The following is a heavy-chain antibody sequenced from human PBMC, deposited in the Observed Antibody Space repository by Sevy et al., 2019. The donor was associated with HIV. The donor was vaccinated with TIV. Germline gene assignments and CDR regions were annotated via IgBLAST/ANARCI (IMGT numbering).Heavy chain of an antibody. CDR3: GRAIASDGSF. J-gene: IGHJ6*02. D-gene: IGHD6-13*01. V-gene: IGHV3-7*01. Sequence: GGSLRLSCAASGFSLNNYWMNWVRQAPGKGLEWVANIKQNGSVKYYVYSVKGRFTISRDNARNLVSLQMNSLRAEDTAFYCSGRAIASDGSFWGQGTTVTVSS. CDR2: IKQNGSVK. CDR1: GFSLNNYW.